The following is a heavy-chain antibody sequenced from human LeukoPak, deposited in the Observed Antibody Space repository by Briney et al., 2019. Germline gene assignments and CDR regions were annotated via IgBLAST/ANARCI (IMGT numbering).Heavy chain of an antibody. CDR3: ASVSVWELATHPGGSFDF. J-gene: IGHJ4*02. D-gene: IGHD1-26*01. Sequence: SQTLSLTCTVSGGLISRIEYYWSWIRQSPVKGLEWLGHIYHTGTALYSPHLNNRLTISADSSRNQFSLTLNSVSAADTAVYYCASVSVWELATHPGGSFDFWGRGILVTVSS. CDR2: IYHTGTA. CDR1: GGLISRIEYY. V-gene: IGHV4-30-4*01.